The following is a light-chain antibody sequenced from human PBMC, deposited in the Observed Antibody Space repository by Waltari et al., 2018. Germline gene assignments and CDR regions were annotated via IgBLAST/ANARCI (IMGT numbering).Light chain of an antibody. CDR3: AAWDGSLSGV. J-gene: IGLJ3*02. CDR2: RDD. CDR1: NSNIGNNY. V-gene: IGLV1-47*01. Sequence: QSVLTQPPSASGTPGQRVTISCSGSNSNIGNNYFSWYQQLPGTAPKLLIYRDDQRPSWVPDRFSGSKSGTSASLAISGLRSEDEDDYYCAAWDGSLSGVFGAGTKLTVL.